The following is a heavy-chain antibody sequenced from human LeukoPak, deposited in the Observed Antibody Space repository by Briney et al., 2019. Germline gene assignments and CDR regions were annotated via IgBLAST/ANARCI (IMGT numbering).Heavy chain of an antibody. CDR2: ISHDGSNK. Sequence: GGSLRLSCAASGFTFSSYAMHWVRQAPGKGLEWVAVISHDGSNKYYADSVKGRFTISRDNSKNTLYLQMNSLRAEDTAVYYCSMVRGGDYWGQGTLVTVSS. CDR1: GFTFSSYA. CDR3: SMVRGGDY. D-gene: IGHD3-10*01. J-gene: IGHJ4*02. V-gene: IGHV3-30-3*01.